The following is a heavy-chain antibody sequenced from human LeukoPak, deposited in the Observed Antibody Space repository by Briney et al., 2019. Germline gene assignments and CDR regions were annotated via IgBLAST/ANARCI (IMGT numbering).Heavy chain of an antibody. CDR2: ISAYNGNT. J-gene: IGHJ4*02. CDR1: GYTFTSYG. V-gene: IGHV1-18*01. D-gene: IGHD3-9*01. CDR3: ARETILTGYYGLDY. Sequence: ASVKVSCKASGYTFTSYGITWVRQAPGQGLEWMGWISAYNGNTNYAQKLQGRVTMTTDTSTSTAYMELRSLRSDDTAVYYCARETILTGYYGLDYWGQGTLVTVSS.